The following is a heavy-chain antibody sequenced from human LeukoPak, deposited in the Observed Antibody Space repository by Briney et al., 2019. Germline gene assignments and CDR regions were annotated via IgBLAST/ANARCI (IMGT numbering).Heavy chain of an antibody. J-gene: IGHJ5*02. Sequence: SDTVSLMCSVRVGSISIYYGRWMRQPSAKGWVESGYCYYSWSTNYHPSVKSRVTISVDTSKNQFSLKLKSLTASGTAGFYCASDQGSYYSSESYWMLRPSASYGWFDPCGQGTLATVSS. V-gene: IGHV4-59*07. CDR1: VGSISIYY. CDR3: ASDQGSYYSSESYWMLRPSASYGWFDP. D-gene: IGHD3-10*01. CDR2: CYYSWST.